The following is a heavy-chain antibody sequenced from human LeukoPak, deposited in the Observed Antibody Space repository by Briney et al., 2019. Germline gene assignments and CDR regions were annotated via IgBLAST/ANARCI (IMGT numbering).Heavy chain of an antibody. CDR3: ARRAFNTRPTWAFDL. D-gene: IGHD1-26*01. V-gene: IGHV5-51*01. Sequence: GESLKISGKSSVYSLTNYWSCLGRPMRGRVLECMGITYTDDSDNRYSPSFPGKVTISAAKSITTAYLQWSSLKPSDTDMYYCARRAFNTRPTWAFDLWGQGTMVTVSS. CDR2: TYTDDSDN. J-gene: IGHJ3*01. CDR1: VYSLTNYW.